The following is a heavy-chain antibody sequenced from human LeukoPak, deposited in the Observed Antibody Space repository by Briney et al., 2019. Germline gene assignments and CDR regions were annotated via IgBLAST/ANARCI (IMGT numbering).Heavy chain of an antibody. CDR1: GYTFTSYG. CDR3: AREIPPSYMDV. Sequence: ASVKVSCKASGYTFTSYGISWVRQAPGQGLEWMGWISAYNGNTNYAQKLQGRVTMTTDTSTSTANMELRSLRSDDTAVYYCAREIPPSYMDVWGKGTTVTVSS. CDR2: ISAYNGNT. V-gene: IGHV1-18*01. D-gene: IGHD2-2*02. J-gene: IGHJ6*03.